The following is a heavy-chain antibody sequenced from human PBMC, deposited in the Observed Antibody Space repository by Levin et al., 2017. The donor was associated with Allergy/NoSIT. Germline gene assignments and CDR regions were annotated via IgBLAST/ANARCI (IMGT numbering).Heavy chain of an antibody. Sequence: SETLSLTCTVSGGPVNSGSYYWSWIRQPPGKGLEWIGSVYYSGTTNYNPSLKRRASITVDTSKNQFSLTLSSLTAADPAVYYCTRDRASSGWFESWGQGTLVTVSS. CDR1: GGPVNSGSYY. J-gene: IGHJ5*01. CDR3: TRDRASSGWFES. D-gene: IGHD6-19*01. V-gene: IGHV4-61*01. CDR2: VYYSGTT.